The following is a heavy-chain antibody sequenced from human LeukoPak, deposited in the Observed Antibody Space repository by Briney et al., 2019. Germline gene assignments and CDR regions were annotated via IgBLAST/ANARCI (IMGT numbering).Heavy chain of an antibody. CDR1: GFSVSTNGVG. CDR2: IYWDDDK. CDR3: AHTLWRKNWFDP. J-gene: IGHJ5*02. V-gene: IGHV2-5*02. D-gene: IGHD3-10*01. Sequence: ESGPTLVNPTQTLTLTCTLSGFSVSTNGVGVGWIRQPPGKALEWLALIYWDDDKRYSPSLKSRLTITRDTSKNQVVLTMTNMDPVDTATYYCAHTLWRKNWFDPWGQGTLVTVSS.